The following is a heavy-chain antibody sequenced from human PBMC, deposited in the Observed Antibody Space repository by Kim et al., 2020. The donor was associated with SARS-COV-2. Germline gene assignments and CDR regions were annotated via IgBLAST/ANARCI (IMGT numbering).Heavy chain of an antibody. D-gene: IGHD3-16*02. Sequence: SVKVSCKASGGTFSSYTISWVRQAPGQGLEWMGRIIPILGIANYAQKFQGRVTITADKSTSTAYMELSSLRSEDTAVYYCAREKGELSWYFDLWGRGTLVTVSS. CDR1: GGTFSSYT. J-gene: IGHJ2*01. V-gene: IGHV1-69*04. CDR3: AREKGELSWYFDL. CDR2: IIPILGIA.